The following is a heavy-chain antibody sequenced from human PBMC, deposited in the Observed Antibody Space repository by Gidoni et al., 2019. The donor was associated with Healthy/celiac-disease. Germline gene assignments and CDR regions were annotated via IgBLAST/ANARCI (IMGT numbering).Heavy chain of an antibody. J-gene: IGHJ4*02. Sequence: EVQLAESGGGVVMPGGSFRLPCAASGFISSNSWMSWVRQAQGKGLEWVGRMKSKADSETTDYAARVTGRFTISRDDSKNTLYLQMNGLKTEDTAVYYCTTGSTYYYGSGSVDYWGQGTLVTVSS. V-gene: IGHV3-15*01. CDR2: MKSKADSETT. CDR1: GFISSNSW. CDR3: TTGSTYYYGSGSVDY. D-gene: IGHD3-10*01.